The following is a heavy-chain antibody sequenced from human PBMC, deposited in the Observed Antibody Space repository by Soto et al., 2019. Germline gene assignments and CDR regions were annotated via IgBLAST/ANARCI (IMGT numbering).Heavy chain of an antibody. D-gene: IGHD5-18*01. V-gene: IGHV3-23*01. Sequence: PWGCLGLGCAACGVSVRSSAVGVALKATGKGLEWVSTISGSGGSTYYADSVKGRFTISRDNSKNTLYLQMNSLRAEDTAVYYCAKVRASQHNSYYGLDVWGQGTTVTVS. CDR3: AKVRASQHNSYYGLDV. CDR1: GVSVRSSA. J-gene: IGHJ6*02. CDR2: ISGSGGST.